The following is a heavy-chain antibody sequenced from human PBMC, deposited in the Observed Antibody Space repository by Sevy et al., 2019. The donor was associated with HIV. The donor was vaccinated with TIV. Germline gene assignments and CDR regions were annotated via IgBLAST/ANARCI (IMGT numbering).Heavy chain of an antibody. V-gene: IGHV1-2*02. D-gene: IGHD2-2*01. J-gene: IGHJ6*02. CDR1: GYTFTGYY. CDR3: ARALIVVVPAADDYYGMDV. Sequence: ASVKVSFKASGYTFTGYYMHWVRQAPGQGLEWMGWINPNCGGTNCAQKFQGRVTMTRDTSISTAYMELSRLRSDDTAVYYCARALIVVVPAADDYYGMDVWGQGTTVTVSS. CDR2: INPNCGGT.